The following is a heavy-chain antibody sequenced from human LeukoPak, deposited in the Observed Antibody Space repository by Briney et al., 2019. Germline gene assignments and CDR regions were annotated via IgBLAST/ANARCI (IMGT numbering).Heavy chain of an antibody. Sequence: GGSLRLSCAVSGFTFSSHAWSWVRQAPGRGLEWVSCIDIGGDNTYYADSVKGRFTIARDNSKNTLFLQMDSLRAEDSAVYYCANEIRPNDYWGQGTLVTVSS. CDR3: ANEIRPNDY. V-gene: IGHV3-23*03. CDR1: GFTFSSHA. CDR2: IDIGGDNT. D-gene: IGHD4-17*01. J-gene: IGHJ4*02.